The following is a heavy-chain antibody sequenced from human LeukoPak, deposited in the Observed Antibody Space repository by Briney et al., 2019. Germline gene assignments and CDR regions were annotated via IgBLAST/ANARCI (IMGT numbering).Heavy chain of an antibody. V-gene: IGHV3-7*04. CDR3: ARANSSGYRQYWYFDL. CDR1: GFTFSSYW. CDR2: IKQDGSEK. J-gene: IGHJ2*01. D-gene: IGHD3-22*01. Sequence: GGSLRLSCAASGFTFSSYWMSWVRQAPGKGLEWVANIKQDGSEKYYVDSVKGRFTISRDNAKNSLYLQMNSLRAEDTAVYYCARANSSGYRQYWYFDLWGRGTLVTVSS.